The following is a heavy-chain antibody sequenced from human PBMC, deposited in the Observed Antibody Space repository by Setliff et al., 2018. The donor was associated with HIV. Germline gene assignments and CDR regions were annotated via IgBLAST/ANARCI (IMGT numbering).Heavy chain of an antibody. V-gene: IGHV4-59*04. Sequence: SETLSLTCSVSGDSLGSYYWSWIRQPPGKRLEWLGSIYSSGSPSYNPSLSSRLTISVDTSKNQVSLRLSSVTAADTGVYYCARHRDPPGTSWIFYYYYMDLWGGGTTVTVSS. J-gene: IGHJ6*03. CDR1: GDSLGSYY. D-gene: IGHD2-2*01. CDR2: IYSSGSP. CDR3: ARHRDPPGTSWIFYYYYMDL.